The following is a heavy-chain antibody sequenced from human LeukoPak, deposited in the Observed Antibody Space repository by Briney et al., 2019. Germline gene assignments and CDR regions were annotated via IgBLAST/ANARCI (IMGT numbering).Heavy chain of an antibody. V-gene: IGHV5-51*01. CDR1: GYNFTNYW. J-gene: IGHJ4*02. CDR3: ARRGGYSYGPGLPFDY. Sequence: HGESLKISCKGSGYNFTNYWIGWVRQMPGKGLEWMGIIYPGDSDTRYSPSFQGQVTISADKSISTAYLQWSSLKASDTAMYYCARRGGYSYGPGLPFDYWGQGTLVTVSS. D-gene: IGHD5-18*01. CDR2: IYPGDSDT.